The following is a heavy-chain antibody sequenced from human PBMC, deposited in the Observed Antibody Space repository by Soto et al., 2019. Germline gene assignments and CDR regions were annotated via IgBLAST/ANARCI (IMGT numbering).Heavy chain of an antibody. CDR3: ASAKTQAVAGTCTRTYDH. V-gene: IGHV4-39*01. Sequence: PSWPLWLTCRLAGSSVTGTPAFWSLIRKTPGTVLDWVGRIYYSGKTHYNPSLKSRATISVDRSRNQFSLEVKSGTAADTAAYYCASAKTQAVAGTCTRTYDHWGQGTLVTVSS. J-gene: IGHJ4*02. D-gene: IGHD6-19*01. CDR1: GSSVTGTPAF. CDR2: IYYSGKT.